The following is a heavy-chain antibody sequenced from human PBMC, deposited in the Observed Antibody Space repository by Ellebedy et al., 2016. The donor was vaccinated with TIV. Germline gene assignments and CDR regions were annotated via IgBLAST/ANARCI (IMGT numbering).Heavy chain of an antibody. Sequence: GGSLRLXCAASGFTVSSNYMSWVRQAPGKGLEWVSVIYSGGSTYYADSVKGRFTISRDNSKNTLYLQMNNLRAEDTAVYYCARDGPFYCSGGSCYPDYWGQGTLVTVSS. CDR1: GFTVSSNY. V-gene: IGHV3-53*01. J-gene: IGHJ4*02. D-gene: IGHD2-15*01. CDR2: IYSGGST. CDR3: ARDGPFYCSGGSCYPDY.